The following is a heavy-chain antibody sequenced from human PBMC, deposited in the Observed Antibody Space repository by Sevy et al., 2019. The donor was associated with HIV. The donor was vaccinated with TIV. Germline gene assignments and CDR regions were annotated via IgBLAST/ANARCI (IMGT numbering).Heavy chain of an antibody. V-gene: IGHV3-30-3*01. Sequence: GGSLRLSCAASGFTFSSYALHWVRQAPGKGLEWVAAISYDDGSNRNYADSVKGRFTISRDNSKNTAYLQMNSLRPEDTAVYYCARDSGYCGGDCYGPGGYWGQGTLVTVSS. CDR3: ARDSGYCGGDCYGPGGY. J-gene: IGHJ4*02. D-gene: IGHD2-21*02. CDR1: GFTFSSYA. CDR2: ISYDDGSNR.